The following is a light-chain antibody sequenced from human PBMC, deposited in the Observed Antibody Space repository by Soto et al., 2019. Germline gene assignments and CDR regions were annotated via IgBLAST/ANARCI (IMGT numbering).Light chain of an antibody. CDR3: HQYGSSSPYT. CDR1: QVITSDY. V-gene: IGKV3-20*01. Sequence: EIVLTQSPGTLSLSPGERATLSCRASQVITSDYLSWYQQRPGQAPRLLISRASTRAAGVPDRFSGSGSGTDFTLSISRLEPEDFAVYYCHQYGSSSPYTFGQGTKLEIK. J-gene: IGKJ2*01. CDR2: RAS.